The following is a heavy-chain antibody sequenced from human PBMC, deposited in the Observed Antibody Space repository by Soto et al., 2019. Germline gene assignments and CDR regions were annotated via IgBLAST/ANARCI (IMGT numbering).Heavy chain of an antibody. D-gene: IGHD3-3*01. CDR2: INAGNGNT. Sequence: ASVKVSCKASGYTFTSYAMHWVRQAPGQRLEWMGWINAGNGNTKYSQKFQGRVTITRDTSASTAYMELSSLRSEDTAVYYCARDLPLLRCLEGFPTLFDPWGQGTLVTVSS. CDR1: GYTFTSYA. V-gene: IGHV1-3*01. J-gene: IGHJ5*02. CDR3: ARDLPLLRCLEGFPTLFDP.